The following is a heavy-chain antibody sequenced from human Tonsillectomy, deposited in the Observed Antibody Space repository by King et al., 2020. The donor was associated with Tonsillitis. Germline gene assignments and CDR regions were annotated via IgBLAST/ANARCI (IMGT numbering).Heavy chain of an antibody. J-gene: IGHJ4*02. CDR2: IYYSGST. D-gene: IGHD3-22*01. Sequence: LQLQESGPGLVKPSETLSLTCTVSGGSISSSSYYWGWIRQPPGKGLEWIGSIYYSGSTYYNPSLKSRVTMSVDTSNNQFSLKLSSVTAADTAVYYCARGSRLGIYYFDYWCQGTLVTVSS. CDR1: GGSISSSSYY. V-gene: IGHV4-39*01. CDR3: ARGSRLGIYYFDY.